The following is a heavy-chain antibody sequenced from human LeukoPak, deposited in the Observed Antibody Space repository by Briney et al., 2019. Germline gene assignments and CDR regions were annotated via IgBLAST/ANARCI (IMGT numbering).Heavy chain of an antibody. V-gene: IGHV3-7*01. CDR2: IKQDGSKK. CDR1: GFTFSSYW. D-gene: IGHD2-21*01. CDR3: ARYIGVAAGWFDP. J-gene: IGHJ5*02. Sequence: GGSLRLSCAASGFTFSSYWMSWVRQAPGKGLERVANIKQDGSKKYYVDSVKGRFTISRDNAKNSLYLQMNSLRAEDTAVYYCARYIGVAAGWFDPWVQGTLVTVSS.